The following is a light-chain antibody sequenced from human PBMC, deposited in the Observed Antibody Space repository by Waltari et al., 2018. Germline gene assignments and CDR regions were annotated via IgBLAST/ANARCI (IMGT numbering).Light chain of an antibody. CDR3: HSRKGSDNQVV. Sequence: SSELTQGPDVSVALGQTVKITCQGDSLRTSYASWYQVKPGQAPVLVLFGKEKRPSGIPDRISGYSSGTTSSLTITGAQAEDEADYYCHSRKGSDNQVVFGGGTKLT. V-gene: IGLV3-19*01. CDR2: GKE. J-gene: IGLJ3*02. CDR1: SLRTSY.